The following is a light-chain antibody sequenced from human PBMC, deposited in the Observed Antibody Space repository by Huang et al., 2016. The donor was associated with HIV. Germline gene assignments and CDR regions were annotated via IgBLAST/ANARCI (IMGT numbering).Light chain of an antibody. V-gene: IGKV3-11*01. Sequence: EIVLTQSPATLSLSPGDRATLSCRASQSISPFLAWYQHKPGQAPRLLIYDASTRAAGIPPRCSGSGSGTDFTLTISSLEPEDFAIYYCQQRSNWPPLTFGGGTKVEIK. CDR3: QQRSNWPPLT. J-gene: IGKJ4*01. CDR2: DAS. CDR1: QSISPF.